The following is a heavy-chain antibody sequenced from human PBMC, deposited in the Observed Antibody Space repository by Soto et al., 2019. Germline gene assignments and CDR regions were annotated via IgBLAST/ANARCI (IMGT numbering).Heavy chain of an antibody. J-gene: IGHJ6*02. CDR1: GGSISSSSYY. CDR3: ARHTQGYCSSTSCPSYYYYGMDV. Sequence: PSETLSLTCTVSGGSISSSSYYWGWIRQPPGKGLEWIGSIYYSGSTYYNPSLKSRVTISVDTSKNQFSLKLSSVTAADTAVYYCARHTQGYCSSTSCPSYYYYGMDVWGQGTTVTVSS. CDR2: IYYSGST. D-gene: IGHD2-2*01. V-gene: IGHV4-39*01.